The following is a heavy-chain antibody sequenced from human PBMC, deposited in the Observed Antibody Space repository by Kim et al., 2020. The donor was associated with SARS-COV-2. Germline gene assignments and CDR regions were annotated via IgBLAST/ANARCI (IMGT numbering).Heavy chain of an antibody. CDR2: IYYSGST. CDR3: AGQPPRGSGWYGPPRAMDV. D-gene: IGHD6-19*01. V-gene: IGHV4-59*01. CDR1: GGSISSYY. Sequence: SETLSLTCTVSGGSISSYYWSWIRQPPGKGLEWIGYIYYSGSTNYNPSLKSRVTISVDTSKNQFSLKLSSVTAADTAVYYCAGQPPRGSGWYGPPRAMDVWGKGNTVTVSS. J-gene: IGHJ6*03.